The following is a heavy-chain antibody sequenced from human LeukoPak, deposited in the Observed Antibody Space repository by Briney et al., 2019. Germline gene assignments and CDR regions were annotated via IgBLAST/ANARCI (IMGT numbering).Heavy chain of an antibody. V-gene: IGHV4-31*03. CDR2: IYYSGST. CDR1: GGSISSGDYY. Sequence: PSETLSLTCTVSGGSISSGDYYWSWIRQHPGKGLEWIGYIYYSGSTYYNPSLKSRVTISVDTSKNQFSLKLSSVTAADTAVYYCARGGRGYSYGPLDYWGQGTLVTVSS. CDR3: ARGGRGYSYGPLDY. J-gene: IGHJ4*02. D-gene: IGHD5-18*01.